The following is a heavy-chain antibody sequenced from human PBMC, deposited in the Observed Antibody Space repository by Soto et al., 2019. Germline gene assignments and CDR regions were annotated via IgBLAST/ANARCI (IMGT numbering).Heavy chain of an antibody. J-gene: IGHJ4*02. Sequence: QVQLVQSGAEVKKPGSSVKVSCKASGGTFSSYAISWVREAPGQGLEWMGGIIPIFGTANYAQKFQGRVTITADESMSTAYMELSSLRSEDTAVYYCARGHPGYSSGWFPYWGQGTLVTVSS. CDR2: IIPIFGTA. D-gene: IGHD6-19*01. CDR1: GGTFSSYA. CDR3: ARGHPGYSSGWFPY. V-gene: IGHV1-69*01.